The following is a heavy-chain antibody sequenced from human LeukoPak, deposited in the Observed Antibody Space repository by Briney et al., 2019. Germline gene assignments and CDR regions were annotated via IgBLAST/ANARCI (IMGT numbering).Heavy chain of an antibody. Sequence: GGSLRLSCAASGFTFSSYGMHWVRQAPGKGLEWVAFIRYDGSNKYYADSVKGRFTISRDNSKNTLYLQMNSLRAEDTAVYYCALIAVDWQQPFDYWGQGTLVTVSS. CDR2: IRYDGSNK. CDR1: GFTFSSYG. D-gene: IGHD6-13*01. J-gene: IGHJ4*02. V-gene: IGHV3-30*02. CDR3: ALIAVDWQQPFDY.